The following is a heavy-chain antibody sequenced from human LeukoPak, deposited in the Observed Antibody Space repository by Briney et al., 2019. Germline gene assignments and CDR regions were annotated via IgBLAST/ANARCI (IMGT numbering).Heavy chain of an antibody. V-gene: IGHV3-21*04. CDR1: GFTFSTYS. J-gene: IGHJ4*02. CDR3: AKVKEVQLWVSFDY. CDR2: ITSSNSYI. D-gene: IGHD5-18*01. Sequence: PGGSLRLSCAASGFTFSTYSMNWVRQAPGKGLEWVSSITSSNSYIHYADSVKGRFTISRDNAKNSLYLQMNSLRAEDTALYYCAKVKEVQLWVSFDYWGQGTLVTVSS.